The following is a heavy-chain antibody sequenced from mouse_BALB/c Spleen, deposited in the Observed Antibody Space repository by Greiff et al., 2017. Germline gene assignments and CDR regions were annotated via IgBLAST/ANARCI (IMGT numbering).Heavy chain of an antibody. J-gene: IGHJ2*01. CDR2: ISSGGSYT. CDR3: ARLRSCYYFDY. CDR1: GFTFSSYG. V-gene: IGHV5-6*01. Sequence: EVKLVESGGDLVKPGGSLKLSCAASGFTFSSYGMSWVRQTPDKRLEWVANISSGGSYTYYPDSVKGRFTISRDNAKNTLYLQMSSLKSEDTAMYYCARLRSCYYFDYWGQGTTLTVSS.